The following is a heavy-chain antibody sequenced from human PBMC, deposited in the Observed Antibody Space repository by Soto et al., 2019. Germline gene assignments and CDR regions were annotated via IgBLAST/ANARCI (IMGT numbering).Heavy chain of an antibody. CDR2: IIPILGIA. D-gene: IGHD1-26*01. V-gene: IGHV1-69*02. CDR1: GGTFSSYT. CDR3: ARKFQHGAAAFDI. J-gene: IGHJ3*02. Sequence: QVQLVQSGAEVKKPGSSVKVSCKASGGTFSSYTISWVRQAPGQGLEWMGRIIPILGIANYAQKFQGRVTITADKSTSTAYMELSSLRSEDTAVYYCARKFQHGAAAFDIWGQGTMVTVSS.